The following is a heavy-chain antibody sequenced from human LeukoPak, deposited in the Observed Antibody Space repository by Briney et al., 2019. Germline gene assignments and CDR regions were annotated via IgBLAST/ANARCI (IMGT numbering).Heavy chain of an antibody. J-gene: IGHJ6*03. V-gene: IGHV1-69*06. D-gene: IGHD2-15*01. CDR3: ARGRGGKYCSGGICYSYDYYYYYMDV. CDR2: IIPIIGTA. CDR1: GGTFSTYA. Sequence: SVKVSCKASGGTFSTYAVSWVRQAPGQGLQWMGGIIPIIGTANYAQKFQGRVTITAANSTSPAYMELRSLRSEDPAVYYFARGRGGKYCSGGICYSYDYYYYYMDVWGKETTVTVSS.